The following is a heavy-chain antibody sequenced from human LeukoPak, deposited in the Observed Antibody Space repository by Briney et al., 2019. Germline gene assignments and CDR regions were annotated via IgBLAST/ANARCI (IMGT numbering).Heavy chain of an antibody. Sequence: PSETLSLTCTVSGGSISSYYWSWIRQPPGKGLEWIAYIYNSGSTYYNPSLKSRVTISVDTSKNQFSLKLSSVTAADTAVYYCVRDAGYGIDHWGQGTLVSVSS. CDR2: IYNSGST. CDR3: VRDAGYGIDH. V-gene: IGHV4-59*01. CDR1: GGSISSYY. D-gene: IGHD5-18*01. J-gene: IGHJ4*02.